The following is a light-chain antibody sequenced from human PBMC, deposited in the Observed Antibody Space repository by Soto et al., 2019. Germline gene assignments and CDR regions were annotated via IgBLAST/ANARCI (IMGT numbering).Light chain of an antibody. Sequence: LLTQSPATLSLAQGESATLSCRASQTVITYLAWYQKKPGKAPRLLIFDATKRVNGIPARFSGSGSGTDFTLTISSLEPEDFAVYYCQQRGTCGGGTKVDIK. V-gene: IGKV3-11*01. CDR1: QTVITY. CDR3: QQRGT. CDR2: DAT. J-gene: IGKJ4*01.